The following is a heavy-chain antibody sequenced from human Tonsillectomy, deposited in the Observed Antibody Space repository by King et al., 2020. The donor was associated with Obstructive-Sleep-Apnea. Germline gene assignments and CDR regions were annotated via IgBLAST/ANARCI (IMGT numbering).Heavy chain of an antibody. D-gene: IGHD3-10*01. J-gene: IGHJ2*01. Sequence: VQLVESGAEVKKPGASVKVSCKASCYSFTSYGISWVRQGPGQGLEWMGWISVYNGNTNYAQKLQGRGTMTTDTSTSTAYMELRSLRSDDTAVYYCARDNYYGSGSYDWYFDLWGRGTLVTVSS. CDR3: ARDNYYGSGSYDWYFDL. CDR1: CYSFTSYG. V-gene: IGHV1-18*01. CDR2: ISVYNGNT.